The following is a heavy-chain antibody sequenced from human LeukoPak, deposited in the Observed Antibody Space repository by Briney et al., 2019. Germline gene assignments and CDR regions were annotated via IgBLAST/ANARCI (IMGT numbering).Heavy chain of an antibody. J-gene: IGHJ6*03. Sequence: GASVKVSCKASGYTFTSYYMHWVRQAPGQGLEWMGIINPSGGSTSYAQKFQGRVTMTRDMSTSTVYMELSSLRSEDTAVYYCARDLSRRCSSTSCYRYYYYYYYMDVWGKGTTVTVSS. D-gene: IGHD2-2*01. CDR2: INPSGGST. CDR1: GYTFTSYY. CDR3: ARDLSRRCSSTSCYRYYYYYYYMDV. V-gene: IGHV1-46*01.